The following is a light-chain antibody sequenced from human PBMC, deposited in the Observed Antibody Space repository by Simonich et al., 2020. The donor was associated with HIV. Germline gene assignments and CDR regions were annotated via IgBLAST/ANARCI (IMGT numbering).Light chain of an antibody. V-gene: IGKV1-6*01. J-gene: IGKJ1*01. CDR2: AAS. Sequence: AIQMTQSPSSLSASVGDRVTITCRASQGIRNDLVWYQQKPGKAPKLLIYAASSLKSGVPSRFSGSGSGTDFTLTISSLQPEDFATYYCLQDYNYPRTFGRGTKVDIK. CDR3: LQDYNYPRT. CDR1: QGIRND.